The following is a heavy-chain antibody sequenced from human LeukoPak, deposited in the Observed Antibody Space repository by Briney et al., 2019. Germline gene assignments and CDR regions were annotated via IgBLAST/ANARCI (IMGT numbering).Heavy chain of an antibody. CDR2: IIPIFGTA. V-gene: IGHV1-69*13. J-gene: IGHJ3*02. Sequence: SVKLSCKASGGTFSSYAMSWVRQAPGQGLEWMGGIIPIFGTANYAEKFQGRVTITADESKSTAYMELSSLRSEDTAVYYCARDRYAYQLLQGGHDAFDIWGQGTMDSISS. D-gene: IGHD2-2*01. CDR1: GGTFSSYA. CDR3: ARDRYAYQLLQGGHDAFDI.